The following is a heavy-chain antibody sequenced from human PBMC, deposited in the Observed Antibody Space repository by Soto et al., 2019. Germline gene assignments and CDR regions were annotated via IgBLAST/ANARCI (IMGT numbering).Heavy chain of an antibody. V-gene: IGHV4-34*01. J-gene: IGHJ2*01. CDR3: ARYGGTAIWYFDI. D-gene: IGHD2-15*01. CDR2: VSHSGTA. CDR1: GASFTGYY. Sequence: QVRLQQWGAGLLKPSETLSLTCAVYGASFTGYYWTWLRQSPGKGLEWIGEVSHSGTAKYNPSLKSRVTISLDTSKSQFSLELTSVTAADTAVYYCARYGGTAIWYFDIWGGGTSVSVSS.